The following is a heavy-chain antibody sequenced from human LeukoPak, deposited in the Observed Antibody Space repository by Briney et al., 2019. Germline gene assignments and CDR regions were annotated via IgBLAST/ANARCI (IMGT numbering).Heavy chain of an antibody. CDR3: ARDNGRDSSGWYTFDY. CDR1: GYTFTSYG. Sequence: ASVKVSCKASGYTFTSYGISWVRQAPGQGLEWMGWISAYNGNTNYAQKLQGRVTMTTDTSTNTAYMELRSLRSDDTAVYYCARDNGRDSSGWYTFDYWGQGTLVTVSS. D-gene: IGHD6-19*01. V-gene: IGHV1-18*01. CDR2: ISAYNGNT. J-gene: IGHJ4*02.